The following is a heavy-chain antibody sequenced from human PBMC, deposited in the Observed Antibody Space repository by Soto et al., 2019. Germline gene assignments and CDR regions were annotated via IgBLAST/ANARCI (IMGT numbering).Heavy chain of an antibody. CDR2: IYYSGST. D-gene: IGHD3-9*01. Sequence: QVQLQESGLGLVKPSETLSLTCTVSGGSISSNYWSWIRQPPGKGLEWIGYIYYSGSTNYNPSLKSRVTISVDTSKKQFSLKVSSVTAADTAVYYCARVVNYDILTGIYYYYGMDVWGQGTTVTVSS. CDR3: ARVVNYDILTGIYYYYGMDV. J-gene: IGHJ6*02. CDR1: GGSISSNY. V-gene: IGHV4-59*01.